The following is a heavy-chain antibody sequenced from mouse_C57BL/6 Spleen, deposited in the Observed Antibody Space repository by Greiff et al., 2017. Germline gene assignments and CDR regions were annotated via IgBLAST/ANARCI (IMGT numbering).Heavy chain of an antibody. V-gene: IGHV1-26*01. J-gene: IGHJ3*01. CDR3: ARRDYDYDGAWFAY. D-gene: IGHD2-4*01. CDR1: GYTFTDYY. CDR2: INPNNGGT. Sequence: EVQLQQSGPELVKPGASVKISCKASGYTFTDYYMNWVKQSHGKSLEWIGDINPNNGGTSYNQKFKGKATLTVEKSSSTAYMELRSLTSEDSAVYYCARRDYDYDGAWFAYWGQGTLVTVSA.